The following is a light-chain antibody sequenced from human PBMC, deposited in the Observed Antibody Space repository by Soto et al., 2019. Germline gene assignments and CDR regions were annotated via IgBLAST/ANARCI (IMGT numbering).Light chain of an antibody. V-gene: IGLV1-47*01. J-gene: IGLJ2*01. Sequence: QSVLTQPPSASGTPGQRVTISCSGSSSNIGYNYVYWYQHLPGTAPKLLIFRNNQRPSGVPDRFSGSKSGTSASLAISGLRSEDEGDYYCATWDDSLSGVVFGGGTKVTVL. CDR3: ATWDDSLSGVV. CDR2: RNN. CDR1: SSNIGYNY.